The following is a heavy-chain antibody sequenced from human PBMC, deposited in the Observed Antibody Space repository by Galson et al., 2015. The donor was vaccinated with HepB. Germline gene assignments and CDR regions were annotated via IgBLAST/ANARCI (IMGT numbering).Heavy chain of an antibody. D-gene: IGHD5-18*01. CDR3: SRGVLPWTGYEYGSFFDY. CDR1: GDSVSSNSAS. Sequence: CAISGDSVSSNSASWNWIRQSPSRGLEWLGMTYYRSKWYYDYAVSVKSRMSINPDTSKNQFSLQLNSVTPEDTAVYYCSRGVLPWTGYEYGSFFDYWGQGSQVTVSS. J-gene: IGHJ4*02. CDR2: TYYRSKWYY. V-gene: IGHV6-1*01.